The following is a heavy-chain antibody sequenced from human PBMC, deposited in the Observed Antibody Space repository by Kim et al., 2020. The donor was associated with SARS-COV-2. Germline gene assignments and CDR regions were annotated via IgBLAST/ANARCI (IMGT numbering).Heavy chain of an antibody. D-gene: IGHD6-13*01. V-gene: IGHV4-31*02. Sequence: SLKSRVTISIGTSKSRFSLKLSSVTAADTAVYYCARASKIAAAGTPGFDYWGQGTLVTVSS. J-gene: IGHJ4*02. CDR3: ARASKIAAAGTPGFDY.